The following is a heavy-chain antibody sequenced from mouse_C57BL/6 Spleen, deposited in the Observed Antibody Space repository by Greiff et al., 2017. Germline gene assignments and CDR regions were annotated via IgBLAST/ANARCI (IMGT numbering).Heavy chain of an antibody. CDR3: ARHIEHGAQATGFAY. V-gene: IGHV5-6*01. J-gene: IGHJ3*01. CDR1: GFTFSSYG. CDR2: ISSGGSYT. Sequence: EVQVVESGGDLVKPGGSLKLSCAASGFTFSSYGMSWVRQTPDKRLEWVATISSGGSYTYYPDSVKGRFTISRDNAKNTLYLQMSSLKSEDTAMYYCARHIEHGAQATGFAYWGQGTLVTVSA. D-gene: IGHD3-2*02.